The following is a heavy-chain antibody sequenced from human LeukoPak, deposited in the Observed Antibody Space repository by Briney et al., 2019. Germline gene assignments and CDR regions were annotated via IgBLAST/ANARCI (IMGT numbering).Heavy chain of an antibody. V-gene: IGHV4-4*08. CDR3: AREKADWRFRYYYMDV. Sequence: PSETLSLTCIVSGGSIDSNYWSWIRQPPGKGLEWIGRIYSSGSATYSPSLKSRVTISIDTSKNQFSLTLDSVTAADTAVYYCAREKADWRFRYYYMDVWGKGTTVTVSS. D-gene: IGHD3-9*01. CDR1: GGSIDSNY. CDR2: IYSSGSA. J-gene: IGHJ6*03.